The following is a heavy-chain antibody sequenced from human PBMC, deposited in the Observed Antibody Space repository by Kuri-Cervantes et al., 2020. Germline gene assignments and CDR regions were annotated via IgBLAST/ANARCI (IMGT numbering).Heavy chain of an antibody. CDR2: MNPNSGNT. J-gene: IGHJ3*02. Sequence: ASVKVSCKASGYTFTSYDINWVRQATGQGLEWMGWMNPNSGNTGYAQKFQGRVTMTRNTSISTAYMELGSLRSEDTAVYYCARDQQLVWVAFDIWGQGTMVTVSS. CDR3: ARDQQLVWVAFDI. CDR1: GYTFTSYD. V-gene: IGHV1-8*01. D-gene: IGHD6-13*01.